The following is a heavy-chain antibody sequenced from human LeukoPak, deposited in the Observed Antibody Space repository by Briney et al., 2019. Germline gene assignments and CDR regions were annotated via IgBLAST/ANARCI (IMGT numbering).Heavy chain of an antibody. V-gene: IGHV1-8*01. CDR1: GYTFTSYD. CDR3: ATTFGGVIVQPIDY. Sequence: VASVKVSCKASGYTFTSYDTNWVRQATGQGLEWMGWMNPNSGNTGYAQKFQGRVTMTRDTSISTAYMELSRLRSDDTAVYYCATTFGGVIVQPIDYWGQGTLVTVSS. CDR2: MNPNSGNT. D-gene: IGHD3-16*02. J-gene: IGHJ4*02.